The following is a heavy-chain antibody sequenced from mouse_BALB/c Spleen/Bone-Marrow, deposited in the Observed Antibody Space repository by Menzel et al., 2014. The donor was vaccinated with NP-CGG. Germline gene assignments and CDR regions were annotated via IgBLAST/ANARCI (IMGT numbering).Heavy chain of an antibody. CDR1: GYTFTNYF. D-gene: IGHD1-2*01. Sequence: QVQLQQSGAELVKPGASVKLSCRVSGYTFTNYFVYWVKQRPEQGLEWIGEINPSNDTPNFNEKFKSKATLTVDKSSSTAYMQLSSLTSEDSAVYYCTRSGYYGYGWYFDVWGAGTTVTVSS. V-gene: IGHV1S81*02. J-gene: IGHJ1*01. CDR3: TRSGYYGYGWYFDV. CDR2: INPSNDTP.